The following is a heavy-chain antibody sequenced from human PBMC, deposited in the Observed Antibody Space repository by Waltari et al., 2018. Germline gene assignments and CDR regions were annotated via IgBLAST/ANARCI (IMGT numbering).Heavy chain of an antibody. D-gene: IGHD3-9*01. CDR1: GGSISSYY. CDR3: ARDRRYDILTGRNWFDP. V-gene: IGHV4-59*01. J-gene: IGHJ5*02. Sequence: QVQLQESGPGLVKPSETLSLTCPVSGGSISSYYWSWIRQPPGKGLEWIGYIYYTGTTNYNPSLKSRVTISVDTSKNQFSLKLSSVTAADTAVYYCARDRRYDILTGRNWFDPWGQGSLVTVSS. CDR2: IYYTGTT.